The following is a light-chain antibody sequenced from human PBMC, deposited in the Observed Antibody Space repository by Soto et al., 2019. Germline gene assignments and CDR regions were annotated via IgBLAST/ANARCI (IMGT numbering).Light chain of an antibody. V-gene: IGKV1-12*01. CDR1: QNINAW. Sequence: DIHMTQSPSSLSVSVVDRVTITCLTSQNINAWLAWYQQRPGQAPHLLIYGASGLQVGVPSRFSGSVSGADFTLTISNLQPEDFATYYCQQAYSHPLTCGGGTKGDIK. CDR3: QQAYSHPLT. J-gene: IGKJ4*01. CDR2: GAS.